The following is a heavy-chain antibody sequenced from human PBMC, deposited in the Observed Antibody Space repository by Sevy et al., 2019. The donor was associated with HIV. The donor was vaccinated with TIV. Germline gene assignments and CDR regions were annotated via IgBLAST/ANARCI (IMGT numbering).Heavy chain of an antibody. CDR3: ARGYYDSSGYPTWFDP. V-gene: IGHV1-2*04. CDR2: INPNSGGT. Sequence: ASVKVSCKASGCTFTGYYMHWVRQAPGQGLEWMGWINPNSGGTNYAQKFQGWVTMTRDTSISTAYMELSRLRSDDTAVYYCARGYYDSSGYPTWFDPWGQGTLVTVSS. J-gene: IGHJ5*02. CDR1: GCTFTGYY. D-gene: IGHD3-22*01.